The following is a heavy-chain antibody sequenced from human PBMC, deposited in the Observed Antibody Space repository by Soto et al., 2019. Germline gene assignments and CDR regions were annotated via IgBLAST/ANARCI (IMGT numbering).Heavy chain of an antibody. CDR2: IIPIFGTA. V-gene: IGHV1-69*12. Sequence: QVQLVQSGAEVKKPGSSVKVSCKASGGTFSSYAISWVRQAPGQGLEWMGGIIPIFGTANYAQKFQGRVTIPEDECTSTADMELSRLRSEDTAVYYCATNDDMPPSGMDVWGQGTTVTVSS. D-gene: IGHD2-8*01. J-gene: IGHJ6*02. CDR1: GGTFSSYA. CDR3: ATNDDMPPSGMDV.